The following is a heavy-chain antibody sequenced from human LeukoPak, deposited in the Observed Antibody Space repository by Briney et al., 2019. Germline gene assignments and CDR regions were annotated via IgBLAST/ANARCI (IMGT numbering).Heavy chain of an antibody. CDR3: ARAINYYDSTGYYPYFDY. CDR1: GGSISSYY. CDR2: TKTSEST. Sequence: PSEPLSLTCTVSGGSISSYYWNWIRQAAGKGLEWIGRTKTSESTNYNPSLKSRVTMSVDTSKNQFSLMLRSVTAADTAVYYCARAINYYDSTGYYPYFDYWGQGTLVTVSS. J-gene: IGHJ4*02. V-gene: IGHV4-4*07. D-gene: IGHD3-22*01.